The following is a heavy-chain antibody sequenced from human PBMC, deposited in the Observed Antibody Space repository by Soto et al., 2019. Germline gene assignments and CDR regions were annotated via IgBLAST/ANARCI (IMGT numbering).Heavy chain of an antibody. CDR1: GGSISSGGYY. Sequence: LSLTCTVSGGSISSGGYYWSWIRQHPGKGLEWIGYIYYSGSTYYNPSLKSRVTISVDTSKNQFSLKLSSVTAADTAVYYCARGSYDILTGYYSNWFDPWGQGTLVTVSS. J-gene: IGHJ5*02. CDR3: ARGSYDILTGYYSNWFDP. V-gene: IGHV4-31*03. CDR2: IYYSGST. D-gene: IGHD3-9*01.